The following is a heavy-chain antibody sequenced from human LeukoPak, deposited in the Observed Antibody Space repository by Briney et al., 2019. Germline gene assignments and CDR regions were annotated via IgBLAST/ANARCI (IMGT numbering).Heavy chain of an antibody. CDR3: ARHGRYCSSTSCYTY. Sequence: GGSLRHSCAASGFTFSSYSMNWVRQAPGKGLEWVSYISSSSSTIYYADSVKGRFTISRDNAKNSLYLQMNSLRAEDTAVYYCARHGRYCSSTSCYTYWGQGTLVTVSS. V-gene: IGHV3-48*01. CDR1: GFTFSSYS. CDR2: ISSSSSTI. J-gene: IGHJ4*02. D-gene: IGHD2-2*02.